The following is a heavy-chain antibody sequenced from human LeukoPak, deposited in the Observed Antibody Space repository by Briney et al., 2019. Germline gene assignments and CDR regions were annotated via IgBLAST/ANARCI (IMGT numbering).Heavy chain of an antibody. V-gene: IGHV3-49*03. J-gene: IGHJ4*02. CDR2: IRSKAYGETA. Sequence: GGSLRLSCTASGFTFGDYAMSWLRQAPGKGLEWVGFIRSKAYGETADYAASVKGRFTISRDDSKAIAYLQMNSLKTEDTAVYHCTRDRGAYNLYDYWGQGILVTVSS. CDR1: GFTFGDYA. CDR3: TRDRGAYNLYDY. D-gene: IGHD1-1*01.